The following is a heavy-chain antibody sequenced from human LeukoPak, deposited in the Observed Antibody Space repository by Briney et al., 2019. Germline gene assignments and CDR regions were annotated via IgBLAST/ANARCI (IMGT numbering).Heavy chain of an antibody. V-gene: IGHV1-18*01. CDR3: ARDTPEGYSSS. D-gene: IGHD6-13*01. J-gene: IGHJ4*02. CDR2: ISAYNGNT. CDR1: GGTFSSYA. Sequence: ASVKVSCKASGGTFSSYAISWVRQAPGQGLEWMGWISAYNGNTNYAQKLQGRVTMITDTSTSTAYMELRSLRSDDTAVYYCARDTPEGYSSSWGQGTLVTVSS.